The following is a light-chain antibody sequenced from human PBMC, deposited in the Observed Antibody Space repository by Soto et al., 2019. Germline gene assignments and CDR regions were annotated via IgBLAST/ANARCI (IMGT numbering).Light chain of an antibody. CDR2: EVN. CDR3: SSYAGSSNV. V-gene: IGLV2-8*01. J-gene: IGLJ1*01. CDR1: SSDVGGNNY. Sequence: QSALTQPPSASGSPGQSVAISCSGTSSDVGGNNYVSWYQQHPGKAPKLMIYEVNKRPSGVPDRFSGSKSGKTASLTVSGLQAEDEADYYCSSYAGSSNVFGTGTKVTVL.